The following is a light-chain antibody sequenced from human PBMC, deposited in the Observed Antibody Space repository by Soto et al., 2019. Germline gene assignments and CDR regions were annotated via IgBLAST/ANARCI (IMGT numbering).Light chain of an antibody. V-gene: IGKV1-27*01. J-gene: IGKJ1*01. CDR3: QKYNSAPHT. CDR2: AAS. CDR1: QGISNY. Sequence: DIQMTQSPSSLSASVGDRVTITCRASQGISNYLAWYQQKPGKVPKLLIYAASTLQSGVPSRFSGSGSGTDFNLTIGSLKREDDVTYYCQKYNSAPHTFCRVAKVKIK.